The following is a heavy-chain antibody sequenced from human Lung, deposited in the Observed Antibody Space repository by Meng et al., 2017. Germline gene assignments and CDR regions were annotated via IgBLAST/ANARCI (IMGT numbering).Heavy chain of an antibody. CDR3: ARGLGEAVVPRTMFDY. J-gene: IGHJ4*02. V-gene: IGHV4-4*02. D-gene: IGHD2-2*01. CDR2: IYHSGGT. Sequence: RLQGAGPGLVKPSGTLSLTCGVPGGSISSSNWWSWVRQPPGKGLEWIGEIYHSGGTKYNPSLKSRVTISVDKSKNQFSLKLSSVTAADTAVYYCARGLGEAVVPRTMFDYWGQGTLVTVSS. CDR1: GGSISSSNW.